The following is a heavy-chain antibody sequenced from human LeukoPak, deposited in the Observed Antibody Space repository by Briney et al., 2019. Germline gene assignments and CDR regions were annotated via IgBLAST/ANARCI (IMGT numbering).Heavy chain of an antibody. CDR2: ISGSGGSS. J-gene: IGHJ3*02. V-gene: IGHV3-23*01. CDR1: GFTFSTYA. D-gene: IGHD5-18*01. CDR3: AKSGYSYGRYAFDI. Sequence: PGGSLRLSCAASGFTFSTYAVTWVRQAPGKGLEWVSAISGSGGSSYYADSVKGRFTISRDNSKNTLYLQMNSLRAEDTAVYYCAKSGYSYGRYAFDIWGQGTMVTVSS.